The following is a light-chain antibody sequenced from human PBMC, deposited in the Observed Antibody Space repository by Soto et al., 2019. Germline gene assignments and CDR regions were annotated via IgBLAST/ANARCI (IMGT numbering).Light chain of an antibody. V-gene: IGKV3-15*01. Sequence: EIVMTQSPATLSVSPGGSATLSCRASQHVSSNFAWYRQKPGQAPTLLIYRASTRATGIPARFSCSGSGTEFTPTISSLQSEDFAVYYCQQYNNWPYTFGQGTKLEIK. CDR1: QHVSSN. CDR3: QQYNNWPYT. J-gene: IGKJ2*01. CDR2: RAS.